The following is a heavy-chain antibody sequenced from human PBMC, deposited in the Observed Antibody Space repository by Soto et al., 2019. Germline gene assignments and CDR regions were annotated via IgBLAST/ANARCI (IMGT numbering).Heavy chain of an antibody. CDR3: ARGEDYGDYVGYFDY. D-gene: IGHD4-17*01. J-gene: IGHJ4*02. CDR1: GGSISSYY. Sequence: SETLSLTCTVSGGSISSYYWSWIRQPPGKGLEWIGYIYYSGSTNYNPSLKSRVTISVDTSKNQFSLKLSSVTAAGTAVYYCARGEDYGDYVGYFDYWGQGTLVTVSS. CDR2: IYYSGST. V-gene: IGHV4-59*08.